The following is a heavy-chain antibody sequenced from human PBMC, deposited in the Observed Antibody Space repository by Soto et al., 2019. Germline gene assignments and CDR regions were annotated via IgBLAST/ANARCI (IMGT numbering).Heavy chain of an antibody. CDR1: GFTFSGSW. Sequence: EVQLVESGGGLVQPGGSLRLSCAAAGFTFSGSWMHWVRQAPGKGLVWVSRINDDGSATSYADFVKGRFTISRDNAKDTLFLQMIGLRAEDTAVYYCARGIFGSGTANDYWGQGTLVTVSS. D-gene: IGHD3-10*01. J-gene: IGHJ4*02. CDR2: INDDGSAT. V-gene: IGHV3-74*01. CDR3: ARGIFGSGTANDY.